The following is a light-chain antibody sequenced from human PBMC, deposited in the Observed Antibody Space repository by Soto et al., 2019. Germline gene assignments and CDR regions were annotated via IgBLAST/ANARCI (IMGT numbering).Light chain of an antibody. J-gene: IGKJ1*01. CDR1: QSISSW. V-gene: IGKV1-5*03. CDR3: QQNRDNCT. CDR2: EAS. Sequence: DIQMTQSPSTLSASVGDRVTITCRASQSISSWLAWYQQKPGTAPKLLIYEASTLQSGVPSRFSGSGSGTEFTLTISSLQPDDSATYYCQQNRDNCTFGQGTKVEIK.